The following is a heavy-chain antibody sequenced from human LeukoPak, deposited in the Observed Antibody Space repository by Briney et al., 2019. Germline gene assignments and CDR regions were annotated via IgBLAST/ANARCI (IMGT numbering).Heavy chain of an antibody. CDR2: IYYSGST. D-gene: IGHD3-22*01. V-gene: IGHV4-31*03. Sequence: SETLSLTCSVSGGSISSGGYYWSWIRQHPGKGLEWIGYIYYSGSTYYNPSLKSRVTISVDTSKNQFSLKLSSVTAADTAVYYCAREDYYDSSGSSVWGQGTLVTVSS. CDR1: GGSISSGGYY. J-gene: IGHJ4*02. CDR3: AREDYYDSSGSSV.